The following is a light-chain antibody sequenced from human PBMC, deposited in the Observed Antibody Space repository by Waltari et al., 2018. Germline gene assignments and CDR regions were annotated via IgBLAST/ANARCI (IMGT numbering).Light chain of an antibody. Sequence: QSALTQPASVSGSPGQSITISCTGTSSDIGSHDYVSWYQQHPGKAPKLMISEVYTRPSGVSNRFSGSKSGNTASLTISGLQAEDEAHYFCSSFTTTYTLVFGGGTKLTVL. CDR2: EVY. CDR1: SSDIGSHDY. CDR3: SSFTTTYTLV. V-gene: IGLV2-14*01. J-gene: IGLJ2*01.